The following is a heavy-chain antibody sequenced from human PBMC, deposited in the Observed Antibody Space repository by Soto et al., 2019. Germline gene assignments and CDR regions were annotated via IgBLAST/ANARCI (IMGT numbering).Heavy chain of an antibody. J-gene: IGHJ5*01. CDR3: AKDQYYGGPHNWFDS. CDR1: GFSFYNYG. Sequence: PWGSLRLSCVASGFSFYNYGIACVRHSPLKWLSWASSISGSGEITYYADSVKGRFTISRDNSKNTLYLEVNNLRAEDTALYYCAKDQYYGGPHNWFDSWGQGMQVTVSS. CDR2: ISGSGEIT. D-gene: IGHD3-16*01. V-gene: IGHV3-23*01.